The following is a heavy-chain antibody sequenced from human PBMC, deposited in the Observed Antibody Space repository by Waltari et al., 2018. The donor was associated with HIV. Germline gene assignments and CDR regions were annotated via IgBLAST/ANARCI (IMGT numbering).Heavy chain of an antibody. Sequence: EVQLLESGGGLVQPGGSLRLSCAASGFTFRNYAMHWVRRAPGNRRGWVASINCTCRITDCAASLKGLFPISRDTSKHTLYLQVGKLRTENSALYDCAKEVLGYRGYNRRTSYFDFWGHGTLVTVSS. CDR1: GFTFRNYA. V-gene: IGHV3-23*01. J-gene: IGHJ4*01. CDR2: INCTCRIT. CDR3: AKEVLGYRGYNRRTSYFDF. D-gene: IGHD5-12*01.